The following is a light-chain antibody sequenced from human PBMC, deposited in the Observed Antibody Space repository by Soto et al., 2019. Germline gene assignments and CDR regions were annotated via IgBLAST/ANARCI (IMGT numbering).Light chain of an antibody. CDR1: QSIGRW. V-gene: IGKV1-5*01. CDR2: DAS. Sequence: DIQMTQSPSTLSASVRDRVTITCRASQSIGRWLAWYQQKPGKAPKLLIFDASTLKSGVPSRFSGSGSGTEFTLTISSLQPDDFATYYCQQYNSYLTFGGGTKVDIK. CDR3: QQYNSYLT. J-gene: IGKJ4*01.